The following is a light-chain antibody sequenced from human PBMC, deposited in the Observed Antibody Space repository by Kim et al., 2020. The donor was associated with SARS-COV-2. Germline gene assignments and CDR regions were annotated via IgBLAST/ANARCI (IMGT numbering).Light chain of an antibody. Sequence: QTASISCRSSQSLVYSDGNTYLSWLQQRPGQPPRRLIYQISSRFSGVPDRFSGSGAGTDFTLTISRVEAEDVGVYYCMQATQFPYTFGQGTKLEI. J-gene: IGKJ2*01. CDR1: QSLVYSDGNTY. CDR3: MQATQFPYT. V-gene: IGKV2-24*01. CDR2: QIS.